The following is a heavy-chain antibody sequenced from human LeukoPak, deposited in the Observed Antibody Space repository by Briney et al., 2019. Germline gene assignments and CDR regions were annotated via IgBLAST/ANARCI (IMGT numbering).Heavy chain of an antibody. CDR1: GFAFSSYT. Sequence: GGSLRLSCATSGFAFSSYTMNWVRQAPGKGLEWVSVIYSGGSTYYADSVKGRFTISRDNSKNTLYLQMNSLRAEDTAVYYCARDGGYSYGFRFDYWGQGTLVTVSS. CDR2: IYSGGST. V-gene: IGHV3-66*01. D-gene: IGHD5-18*01. CDR3: ARDGGYSYGFRFDY. J-gene: IGHJ4*02.